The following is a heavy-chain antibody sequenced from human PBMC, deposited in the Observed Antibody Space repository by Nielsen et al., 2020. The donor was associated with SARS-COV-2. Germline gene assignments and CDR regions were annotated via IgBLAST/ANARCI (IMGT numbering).Heavy chain of an antibody. CDR3: ARVSPRSYAFDI. V-gene: IGHV4-30-4*01. Sequence: SETLSLTCTVSGGSVSSGDYYWSWIRQPPGKGLEWIGYIYYSGSTYYNPSLKSRVTISVDTSKNQFSLKLSSVTAADTALYYCARVSPRSYAFDIWGQGTMVTVSS. CDR1: GGSVSSGDYY. J-gene: IGHJ3*02. CDR2: IYYSGST. D-gene: IGHD3-16*02.